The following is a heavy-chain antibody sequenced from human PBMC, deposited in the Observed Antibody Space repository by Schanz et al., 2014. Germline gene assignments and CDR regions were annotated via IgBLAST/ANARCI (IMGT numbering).Heavy chain of an antibody. CDR2: IKHGGSVK. J-gene: IGHJ4*02. Sequence: EVQLVESGGGLVQPGGSLRLSCTASGFTFSDYWMSWVRQAPGKGPEWVANIKHGGSVKDYVDSVEGRFTISRDNAKRSLFLQMNSLRVEDTAGYFCVSQTGSPNYWGQGTLVTVSS. V-gene: IGHV3-7*02. D-gene: IGHD6-13*01. CDR1: GFTFSDYW. CDR3: VSQTGSPNY.